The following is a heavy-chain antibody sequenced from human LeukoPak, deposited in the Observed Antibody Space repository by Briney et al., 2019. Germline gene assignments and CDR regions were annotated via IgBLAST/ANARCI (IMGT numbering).Heavy chain of an antibody. D-gene: IGHD2-15*01. CDR1: GGSISSSSYY. J-gene: IGHJ5*02. V-gene: IGHV4-39*01. CDR3: ARGLGYCSGGSCYAKMYNWFDP. Sequence: SETLSLTCTVSGGSISSSSYYWGWIRQPPGKGLEWIGSIYYSGSTYYNPSLKSRVTISVDTSKNQFSLKLSSVTAADTAVYYCARGLGYCSGGSCYAKMYNWFDPWGQGTLVTVSS. CDR2: IYYSGST.